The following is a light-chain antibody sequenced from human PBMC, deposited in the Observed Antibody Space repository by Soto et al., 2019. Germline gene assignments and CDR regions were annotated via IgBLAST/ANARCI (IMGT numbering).Light chain of an antibody. Sequence: ELVLTLSSRTLSLSKGERATLSCRASQSISIIVLAWYQHKPGQAPRLVLYGASGRATGIPDRFSGSGSGTDFTLTISSLQSEDFAVYYCQQYNNWPPRTFGPGTKVDIK. J-gene: IGKJ3*01. CDR1: QSISIIV. CDR2: GAS. V-gene: IGKV3-20*01. CDR3: QQYNNWPPRT.